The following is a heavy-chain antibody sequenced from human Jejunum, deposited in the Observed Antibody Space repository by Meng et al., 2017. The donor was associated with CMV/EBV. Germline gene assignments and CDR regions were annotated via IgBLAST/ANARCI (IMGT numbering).Heavy chain of an antibody. J-gene: IGHJ5*02. CDR3: AREPYCSSTSCSRAFGP. Sequence: SGFTFSKYWMHWVRQTPKGLEWVSRISGDGSSTAYADSVEGRFTISRDNAENTLFLQMDSLGAEDTAVYYCAREPYCSSTSCSRAFGPWGRGTLVTVSS. CDR1: GFTFSKYW. CDR2: ISGDGSST. V-gene: IGHV3-74*01. D-gene: IGHD2-2*01.